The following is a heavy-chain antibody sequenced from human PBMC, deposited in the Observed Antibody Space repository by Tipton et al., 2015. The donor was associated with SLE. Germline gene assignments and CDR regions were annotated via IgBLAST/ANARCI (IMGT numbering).Heavy chain of an antibody. J-gene: IGHJ4*02. V-gene: IGHV4-59*08. CDR2: IYYSGST. CDR3: ASSTMVGAFDY. CDR1: GGSISSYY. D-gene: IGHD4/OR15-4a*01. Sequence: TLSFTCTVSGGSISSYYWSWIRQPPGKGLEWIGYIYYSGSTNYNPSLKSRVTISVDTSKNQFSLKLSSVTAADTAVYYCASSTMVGAFDYWGQGTLVTVSS.